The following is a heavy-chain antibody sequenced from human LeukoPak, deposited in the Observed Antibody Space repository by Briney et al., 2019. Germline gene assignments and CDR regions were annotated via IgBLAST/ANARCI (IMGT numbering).Heavy chain of an antibody. V-gene: IGHV3-7*01. CDR2: INQDGSEK. J-gene: IGHJ5*02. CDR3: SRARGGAS. CDR1: GFTFSTYW. D-gene: IGHD2-2*01. Sequence: GGSLRLSCAASGFTFSTYWMTWVRQAPGKGLEWVANINQDGSEKYYVDSVKGRFTISRDNAKNSLYLQMNSLRAEDTAVYYCSRARGGASWGLGTLVTVSS.